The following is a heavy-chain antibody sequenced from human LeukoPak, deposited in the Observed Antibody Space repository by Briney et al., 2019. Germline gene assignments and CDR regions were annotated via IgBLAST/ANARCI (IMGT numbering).Heavy chain of an antibody. Sequence: SETLSLTSTVSGGSISSYYWSWIRQPPGKGLEWIGYIYYSGSTNYNPSLKSRVTISVDTSKNQFSLKLSSVTAADTAVYYCARGDSGSHWNYWGQGTLVTVSS. CDR1: GGSISSYY. D-gene: IGHD1-26*01. CDR2: IYYSGST. CDR3: ARGDSGSHWNY. V-gene: IGHV4-59*08. J-gene: IGHJ4*02.